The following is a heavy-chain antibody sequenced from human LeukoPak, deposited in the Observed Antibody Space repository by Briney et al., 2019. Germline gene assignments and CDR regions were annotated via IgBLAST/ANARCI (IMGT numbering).Heavy chain of an antibody. D-gene: IGHD3-3*01. J-gene: IGHJ5*02. Sequence: SETLSLTCTVSGGSISSYYWSWIRQPPGKGLEWIGYIYYSGSTYYNPSLKSRVTISVDTSRNQFSLKLSSVTAADTAVYYCARDPLGGFDPWGQGTLVTVSS. CDR3: ARDPLGGFDP. V-gene: IGHV4-59*12. CDR1: GGSISSYY. CDR2: IYYSGST.